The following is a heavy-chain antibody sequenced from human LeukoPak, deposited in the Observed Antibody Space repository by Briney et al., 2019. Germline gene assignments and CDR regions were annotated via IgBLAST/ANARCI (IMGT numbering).Heavy chain of an antibody. J-gene: IGHJ5*02. D-gene: IGHD1-1*01. V-gene: IGHV4-39*01. CDR1: GVSISSSSYC. Sequence: PSETLSLTCTLSGVSISSSSYCWGWIRQPPGKGLEWIGIICYSGRTDYNPSLKSRVTISVDTSKNQFSLKVSSVTAADTAVYYCARHRPGRAYNWFDPWGQGTLVTVSS. CDR3: ARHRPGRAYNWFDP. CDR2: ICYSGRT.